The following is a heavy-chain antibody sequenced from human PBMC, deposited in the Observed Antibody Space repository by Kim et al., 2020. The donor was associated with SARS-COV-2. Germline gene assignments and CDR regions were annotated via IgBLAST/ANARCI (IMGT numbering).Heavy chain of an antibody. D-gene: IGHD4-4*01. CDR1: GFTISRNY. CDR2: IYSGGST. V-gene: IGHV3-53*01. CDR3: ARSGAYSYYGMDV. Sequence: GGSLRLSCAASGFTISRNYMNWVRQAPGEGLEWVSVIYSGGSTLYADSVKGRFTVSRDISKSTVYLQMNSLRADDTAVYYCARSGAYSYYGMDVLGQGTT. J-gene: IGHJ6*02.